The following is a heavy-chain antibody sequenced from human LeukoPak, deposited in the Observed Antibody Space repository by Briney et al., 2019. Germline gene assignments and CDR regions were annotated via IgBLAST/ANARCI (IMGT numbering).Heavy chain of an antibody. CDR3: ARVVSSFLQS. CDR1: GCTFSSYA. V-gene: IGHV1-69*13. CDR2: IIPIFGTA. J-gene: IGHJ4*02. D-gene: IGHD3-3*02. Sequence: SVKVSCKASGCTFSSYAISWVRQAPGQGLEWMGGIIPIFGTANYAQKFQGRVTITADESTSTAYMELSSLRSEDTAVYYCARVVSSFLQSWGQGTLVTVSS.